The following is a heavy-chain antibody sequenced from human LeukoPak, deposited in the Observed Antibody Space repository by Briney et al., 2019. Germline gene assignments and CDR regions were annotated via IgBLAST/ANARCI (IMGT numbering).Heavy chain of an antibody. Sequence: GGSLRLSRVASGFTFSTYGMSWVRQAPGKGLEWVAAVSSTGSGTYYPDSLKGRFIISRDNSQNTVFLQMNSLRPEDTAFYFCAKDGPLLWFGPTDAWGQGILVTVSS. CDR2: VSSTGSGT. CDR1: GFTFSTYG. V-gene: IGHV3-23*01. J-gene: IGHJ5*02. D-gene: IGHD3-10*01. CDR3: AKDGPLLWFGPTDA.